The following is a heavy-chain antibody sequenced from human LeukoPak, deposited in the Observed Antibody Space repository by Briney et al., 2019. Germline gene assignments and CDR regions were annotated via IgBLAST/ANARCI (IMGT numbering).Heavy chain of an antibody. D-gene: IGHD3-9*01. J-gene: IGHJ6*03. Sequence: GGSLRLSCAASGFTFSSYGMSWVRQAPGKGLEWVSAISGSGGSTYYADSVKGRFTISRDNSKNTLYLQMNSLRAEDTAVYYCARVAGYFDWLSNYYYYYMDVWGKGTTVTISS. CDR1: GFTFSSYG. CDR2: ISGSGGST. V-gene: IGHV3-23*01. CDR3: ARVAGYFDWLSNYYYYYMDV.